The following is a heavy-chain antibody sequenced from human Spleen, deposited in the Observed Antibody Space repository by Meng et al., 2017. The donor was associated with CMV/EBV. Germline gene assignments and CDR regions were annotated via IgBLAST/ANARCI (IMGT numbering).Heavy chain of an antibody. J-gene: IGHJ6*02. D-gene: IGHD2-2*02. Sequence: GESLKISCAASGLTFSSYGMSWVRQAPGKGLEWVSLISWDGGSTYYADSVKGRFTISRDNSKNSLYLQMNSLRAEDTALYYCAKDADPTICSSTSCYNWYYYGMDVWGQGTTVTVSS. CDR3: AKDADPTICSSTSCYNWYYYGMDV. V-gene: IGHV3-43D*03. CDR1: GLTFSSYG. CDR2: ISWDGGST.